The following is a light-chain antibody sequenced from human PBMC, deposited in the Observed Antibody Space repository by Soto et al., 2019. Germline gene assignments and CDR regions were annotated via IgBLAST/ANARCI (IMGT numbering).Light chain of an antibody. CDR1: QSVSNN. V-gene: IGKV3-15*01. J-gene: IGKJ4*01. CDR2: HAS. Sequence: EIVMTQSPATLSVSPGERATLSCRASQSVSNNLAWYQQKPGQAPRLLIYHASTRATGIPARFSGSGSGTEFTLTSSSLQSEDFAVSYCQQYNKWPLTFGGGTKVEIK. CDR3: QQYNKWPLT.